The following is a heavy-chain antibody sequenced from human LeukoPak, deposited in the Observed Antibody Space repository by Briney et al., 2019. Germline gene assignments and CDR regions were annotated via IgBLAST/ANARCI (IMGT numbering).Heavy chain of an antibody. CDR1: GFTFSSYG. V-gene: IGHV3-33*06. CDR2: IWYDGSNK. Sequence: GGSLRLSCAASGFTFSSYGMHWVRQAPGKGLEWVAVIWYDGSNKYYADSVKGRFTISRDNSKNTLHLQMNSLRAEDTAVYYCAKENTGEQKANWGFSYYFDYWGQGTLVTVSS. J-gene: IGHJ4*02. CDR3: AKENTGEQKANWGFSYYFDY. D-gene: IGHD7-27*01.